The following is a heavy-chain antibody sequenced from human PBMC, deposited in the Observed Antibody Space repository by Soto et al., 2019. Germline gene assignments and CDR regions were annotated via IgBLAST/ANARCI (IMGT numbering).Heavy chain of an antibody. D-gene: IGHD2-15*01. CDR1: GGSISSGGYY. Sequence: SETLSLTCTVSGGSISSGGYYWSWIRQHPGKGLEWIGYIYYSGSTYYNPSLKSRVTISVDTSKNQFSLKLSSVTAADTAVYYCARAQRLLGYCSGGSCRGAFDIWGQGTMVTVSS. J-gene: IGHJ3*02. CDR2: IYYSGST. CDR3: ARAQRLLGYCSGGSCRGAFDI. V-gene: IGHV4-31*03.